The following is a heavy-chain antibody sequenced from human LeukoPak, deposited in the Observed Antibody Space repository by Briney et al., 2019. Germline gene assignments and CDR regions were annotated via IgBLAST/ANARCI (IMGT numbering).Heavy chain of an antibody. V-gene: IGHV3-49*04. CDR2: IKSKADGGRT. D-gene: IGHD3-3*01. J-gene: IGHJ4*02. CDR1: GFTFGDDL. CDR3: SRDSHYDFWRGYSNPLPSFEY. Sequence: PVGSLRLSCITSGFTFGDDLISWVRQAPGEGLEWVGFIKSKADGGRTKYAAFVKGRFSMSRDDYKSIAALQINNLQREDTAVYYCSRDSHYDFWRGYSNPLPSFEYWGQGTLVIVSS.